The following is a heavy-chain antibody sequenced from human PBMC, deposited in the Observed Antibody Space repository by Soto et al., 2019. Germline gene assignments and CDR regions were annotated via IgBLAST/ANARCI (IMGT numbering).Heavy chain of an antibody. CDR2: IYYSGST. J-gene: IGHJ4*02. Sequence: QVQLQESGPGLVKPSQTLSLTCTVSGGSISSGGYYWSWIRQHPGKGLEWIGYIYYSGSTYYNPALKSRVTISADTSKNQFSLKLSSVTAADTAVYYCARAREMATILINWGQGTLVTVSS. CDR1: GGSISSGGYY. D-gene: IGHD5-12*01. V-gene: IGHV4-31*03. CDR3: ARAREMATILIN.